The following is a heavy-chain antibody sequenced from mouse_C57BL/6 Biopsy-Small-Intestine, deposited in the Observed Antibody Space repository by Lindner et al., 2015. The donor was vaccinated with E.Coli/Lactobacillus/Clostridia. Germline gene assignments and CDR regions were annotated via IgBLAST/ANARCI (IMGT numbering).Heavy chain of an antibody. J-gene: IGHJ1*03. CDR2: IDPEDGET. D-gene: IGHD2-12*01. Sequence: VQLQESGAELVKPGASVKLSCTASGFNIKDYYMHWVKQRTEQGLEWIGRIDPEDGETKYAPKFQGKATSNSRHILQHSLLQLSSLTSEDTAVYYCARGYSYWYFDVWGTGTTVTVSS. CDR3: ARGYSYWYFDV. V-gene: IGHV14-2*01. CDR1: GFNIKDYY.